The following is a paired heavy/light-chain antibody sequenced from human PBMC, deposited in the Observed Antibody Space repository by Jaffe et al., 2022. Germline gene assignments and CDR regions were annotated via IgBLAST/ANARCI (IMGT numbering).Light chain of an antibody. CDR1: QAIKTY. CDR2: DAS. J-gene: IGKJ1*01. Sequence: DIQLTQSPSSLSASVGDRVTITCRASQAIKTYLNWYQQKPGKAPNLLIYDASNLETGVPSRFSGSGSGTDFTFIISSLQPEDIATYYCQQYENLPRTFGQGTKVEIK. CDR3: QQYENLPRT. V-gene: IGKV1-33*01.
Heavy chain of an antibody. Sequence: VQLEEAGPGLVKPSQTLSLTCTVSGASISSASYHWTWIRQPAGKGLEWIGRIYTSGSTKYNPSLKSRVTISIDTSRNQFSLNLTSVTAADTATYYCASELNAPDINTWYENFHQWGQGTLVTVSS. D-gene: IGHD6-13*01. CDR3: ASELNAPDINTWYENFHQ. CDR2: IYTSGST. CDR1: GASISSASYH. V-gene: IGHV4-61*02. J-gene: IGHJ1*01.